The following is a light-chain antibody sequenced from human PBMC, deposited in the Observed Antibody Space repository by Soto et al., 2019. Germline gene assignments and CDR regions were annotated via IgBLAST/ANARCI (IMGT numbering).Light chain of an antibody. V-gene: IGKV3-20*01. CDR1: HTISSSY. CDR2: GIS. Sequence: EIVMTQSPATLSVSPGERATLSCRASHTISSSYLAWYHHKPGQAPRLLMYGISRRATGIPDRFSGSGSGTDFTLTNARLEPEDFAVYYCQQYVTSSPRTFGQGTKVDIK. J-gene: IGKJ1*01. CDR3: QQYVTSSPRT.